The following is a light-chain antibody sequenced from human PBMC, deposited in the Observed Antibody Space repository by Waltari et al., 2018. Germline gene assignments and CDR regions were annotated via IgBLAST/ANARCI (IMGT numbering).Light chain of an antibody. CDR3: QNHERLPAT. V-gene: IGKV3-20*01. J-gene: IGKJ1*01. CDR1: QSIGRY. Sequence: TLALSPGETATLSCRASQSIGRYLVWYQQKSGQAPRLLIYGASTRATGIPDRFSGSGSGTDFSLTISRLEAEDFAVYYCQNHERLPATFGQGP. CDR2: GAS.